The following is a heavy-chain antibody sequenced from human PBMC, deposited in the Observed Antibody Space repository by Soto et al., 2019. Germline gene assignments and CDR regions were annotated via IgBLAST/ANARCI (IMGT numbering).Heavy chain of an antibody. Sequence: QVQLVQSGAEVKKPGASVKVSCKASGYTLSSYGISWVRQAPGQGLEWMGWISVYNGNINHAQKLRGRATMTTDPSTNTAYMELRSLRSDDTAVYYCAREVSIFGVVGRPFDYWGQGTLVTVSS. CDR1: GYTLSSYG. V-gene: IGHV1-18*04. CDR2: ISVYNGNI. D-gene: IGHD3-3*01. J-gene: IGHJ4*02. CDR3: AREVSIFGVVGRPFDY.